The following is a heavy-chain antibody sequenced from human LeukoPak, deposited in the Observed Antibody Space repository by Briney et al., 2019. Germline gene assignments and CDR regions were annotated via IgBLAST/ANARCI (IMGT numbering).Heavy chain of an antibody. CDR2: INHSGST. CDR3: ARGSGSSGFNY. Sequence: SETLSLTCTVSGGSINNYYWSWIRQPPGKGLEWIGEINHSGSTNYNPSLKSRVTISVDTSKNQFSLKLSSVTAADTAVYYCARGSGSSGFNYWGQGTLVTVSS. J-gene: IGHJ4*02. D-gene: IGHD6-6*01. CDR1: GGSINNYY. V-gene: IGHV4-34*01.